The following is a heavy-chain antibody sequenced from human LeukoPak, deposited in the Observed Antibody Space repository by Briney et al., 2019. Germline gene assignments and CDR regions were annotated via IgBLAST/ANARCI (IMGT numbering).Heavy chain of an antibody. Sequence: GGSLRPSCAASGFTVSSNCINWVRQAPGKGLEWVSLIYGSTSADYADSVKGRFTISRDTSMNTVYLQMNSLRAEDTAVYYCARLNFGDDYWGQGTLVTVSS. CDR1: GFTVSSNC. J-gene: IGHJ4*02. CDR3: ARLNFGDDY. D-gene: IGHD4-17*01. V-gene: IGHV3-66*01. CDR2: IYGSTSA.